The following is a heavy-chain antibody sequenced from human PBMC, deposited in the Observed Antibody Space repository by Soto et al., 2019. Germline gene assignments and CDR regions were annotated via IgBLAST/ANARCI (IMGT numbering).Heavy chain of an antibody. J-gene: IGHJ4*02. CDR2: ISYDGSNK. CDR3: AKAGLGTYYYDSSGYWDLDY. D-gene: IGHD3-22*01. Sequence: GGSLRLSCAASGFTFSSYGMHWVRQAPGKGLEWVAVISYDGSNKYYADSVKGRFTISRDNSKNTLYLQMNSLRAEDTAVYYCAKAGLGTYYYDSSGYWDLDYWGQGTLVTVSS. CDR1: GFTFSSYG. V-gene: IGHV3-30*18.